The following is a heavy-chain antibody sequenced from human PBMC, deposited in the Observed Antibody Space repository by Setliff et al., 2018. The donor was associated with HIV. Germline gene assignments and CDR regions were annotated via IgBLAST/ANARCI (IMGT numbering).Heavy chain of an antibody. CDR1: GGTFSSYS. Sequence: SVKVSCKTSGGTFSSYSITWVRQAPGQGLEWMGGIIPLFGSADYAQRFQGRVTITADESTSTAYMELSSLRSEDTAVYYCARVGSYWTQFDYWGQGTLVTVSS. CDR2: IIPLFGSA. CDR3: ARVGSYWTQFDY. J-gene: IGHJ4*01. V-gene: IGHV1-69*13. D-gene: IGHD2-15*01.